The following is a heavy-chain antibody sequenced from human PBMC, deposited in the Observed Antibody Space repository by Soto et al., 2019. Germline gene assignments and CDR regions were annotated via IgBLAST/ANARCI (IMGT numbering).Heavy chain of an antibody. J-gene: IGHJ4*02. CDR2: IYYSGST. Sequence: SETLSLTCTVSGGSISSSSYYWGWIRQPPGKGLEWIGSIYYSGSTYYNPSLKSRVTISVDTSRNQFSLKLSSVTAADTAVYYCARLPKDFWSGQTLDYWGQGTLVTVSS. CDR3: ARLPKDFWSGQTLDY. V-gene: IGHV4-39*01. D-gene: IGHD3-3*01. CDR1: GGSISSSSYY.